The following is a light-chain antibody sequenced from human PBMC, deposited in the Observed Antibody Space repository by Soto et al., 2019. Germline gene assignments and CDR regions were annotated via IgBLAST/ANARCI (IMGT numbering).Light chain of an antibody. CDR1: QSVSSKY. Sequence: EIVLTQSPGTLSLSPGERATLSCRASQSVSSKYLAWYQQKPGQAPRVLIYGTSIRASSVPERFSGGGSGTDFTLTITRLEPEDFAVYYCQQYGSSLFTFGPGT. CDR3: QQYGSSLFT. V-gene: IGKV3-20*01. J-gene: IGKJ3*01. CDR2: GTS.